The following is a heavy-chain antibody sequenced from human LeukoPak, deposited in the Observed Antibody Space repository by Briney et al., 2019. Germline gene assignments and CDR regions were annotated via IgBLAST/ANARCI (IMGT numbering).Heavy chain of an antibody. J-gene: IGHJ4*02. CDR1: GFTVSSNY. CDR3: AKAEYSSSWAFRTF. V-gene: IGHV3-23*01. CDR2: ISGSGGST. D-gene: IGHD6-13*01. Sequence: GGSLRLSCVVSGFTVSSNYMSWVRQAPGKGLEWVSAISGSGGSTYYADSVKGRFTISRDNSKNTLYLQMNSLRAEDTAVYYCAKAEYSSSWAFRTFWGQGTLVTVSS.